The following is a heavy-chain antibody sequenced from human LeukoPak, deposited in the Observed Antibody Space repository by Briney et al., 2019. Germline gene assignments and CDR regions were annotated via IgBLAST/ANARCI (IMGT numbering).Heavy chain of an antibody. CDR2: ISSTGSAI. CDR1: GFTYRSLE. J-gene: IGHJ6*02. CDR3: ARAIGDFGRYGVDV. V-gene: IGHV3-48*03. Sequence: PGVSLRLSCAASGFTYRSLEMMWARHARGKGRQCVSYISSTGSAIYYADSVKGRFTISRDNAKNSLYLQKNSLRVEDTAVYYCARAIGDFGRYGVDVWGQGTTITVFS. D-gene: IGHD4-17*01.